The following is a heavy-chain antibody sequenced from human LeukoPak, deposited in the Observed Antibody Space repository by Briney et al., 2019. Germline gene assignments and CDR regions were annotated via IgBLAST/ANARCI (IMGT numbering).Heavy chain of an antibody. CDR1: GGSITSSFY. V-gene: IGHV4-59*01. J-gene: IGHJ5*02. CDR3: AREQAAVAGRRFDP. D-gene: IGHD6-19*01. Sequence: PSETLSLTCTVSGGSITSSFYWSWIRQSPGKGLEWIGYIYNSGGTKYNPSLKSRLTISVDTSKNQFSLNLSSGTAADTAVYYCAREQAAVAGRRFDPWGQGTLVTVSS. CDR2: IYNSGGT.